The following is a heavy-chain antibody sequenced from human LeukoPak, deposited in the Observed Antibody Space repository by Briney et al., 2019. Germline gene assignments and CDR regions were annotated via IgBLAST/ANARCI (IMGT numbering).Heavy chain of an antibody. CDR1: GFTFSSYA. CDR2: ISYDGSNK. J-gene: IGHJ4*02. V-gene: IGHV3-30*04. CDR3: ARDLWYGGDY. Sequence: GGSLRLSCAASGFTFSSYAMHWVRQAPGKGLEWVAVISYDGSNKYYADSVKGRFTISRDNSKNTLYLQMNSLRAEDTAVYYCARDLWYGGDYWGQGTLVTVS. D-gene: IGHD3-10*01.